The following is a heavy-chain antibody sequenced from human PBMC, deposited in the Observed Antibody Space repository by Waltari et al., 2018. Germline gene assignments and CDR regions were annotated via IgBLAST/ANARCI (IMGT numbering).Heavy chain of an antibody. CDR1: GLTFSNYV. V-gene: IGHV3-23*01. CDR3: AKGPYCSGGNCYQPYFDY. J-gene: IGHJ4*02. D-gene: IGHD2-15*01. Sequence: EVQLLASGGGLVQPGGSLRLSCVASGLTFSNYVINWVRQAPGKGLEWVSAISAGGDVTYYADSVKGRFTISTDNSKNTLYLQMNSLRAEDTAVYYCAKGPYCSGGNCYQPYFDYWGQGTLVTVSS. CDR2: ISAGGDVT.